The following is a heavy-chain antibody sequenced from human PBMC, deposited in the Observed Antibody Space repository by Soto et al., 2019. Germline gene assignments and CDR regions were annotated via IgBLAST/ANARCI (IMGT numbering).Heavy chain of an antibody. J-gene: IGHJ4*02. Sequence: QIALKESGPTLVKPSQTLTLTCTFSGFSFSTTGAGVGWIRQPPVKALEWLALIFWNDAKRYSPSLRSRLTINKDTSKTQVVLTMTNVDAVDTATYYCAYRRGGSSSGGNFDYWGQGTPVTVYS. CDR3: AYRRGGSSSGGNFDY. CDR1: GFSFSTTGAG. CDR2: IFWNDAK. D-gene: IGHD2-15*01. V-gene: IGHV2-5*01.